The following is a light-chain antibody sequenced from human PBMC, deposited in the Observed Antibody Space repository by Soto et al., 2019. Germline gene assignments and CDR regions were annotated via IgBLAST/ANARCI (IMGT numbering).Light chain of an antibody. CDR1: RNDVESYIY. V-gene: IGLV2-14*01. CDR2: QAS. CDR3: SSYTSGTPLYV. J-gene: IGLJ1*01. Sequence: QSALTQPASVSGSPGQSITISCTGTRNDVESYIYVSWYQQHPGKAPRLMIYQASKRPSGVSHRFSGSRSGNTASLTISGLQAEDEAEYYCSSYTSGTPLYVFGTGTKVTVL.